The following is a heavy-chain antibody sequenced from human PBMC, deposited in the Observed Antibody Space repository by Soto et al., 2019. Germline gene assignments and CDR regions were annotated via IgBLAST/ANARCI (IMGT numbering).Heavy chain of an antibody. CDR3: ARSPIAATGSLDY. CDR1: GYTFFNYG. V-gene: IGHV1-18*01. J-gene: IGHJ4*02. D-gene: IGHD6-6*01. Sequence: QVQLVQSGAEVKNPGASVKVSCKASGYTFFNYGITWVRKAPGQGLEWMGWISAYNGKRNYAQKFKGRFTMTTDTSTSTAYMELRTLRSDDTAVYYCARSPIAATGSLDYWGQGTLVTVSS. CDR2: ISAYNGKR.